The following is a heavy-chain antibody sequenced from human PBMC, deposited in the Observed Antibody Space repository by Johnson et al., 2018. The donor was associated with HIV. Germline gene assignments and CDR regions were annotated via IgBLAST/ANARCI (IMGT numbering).Heavy chain of an antibody. J-gene: IGHJ3*02. CDR1: GFTFSSYG. CDR3: AKDPGSGGPGAFDI. V-gene: IGHV3-30*02. CDR2: IRYDGSNK. Sequence: QVQLVESGGAVVRPGGSLRLSCTASGFTFSSYGMHWVRQAPGKGLEWVAFIRYDGSNKYYADSVKGRFTISRDNSKNTLYLQMNSLRAEDTAVYYWAKDPGSGGPGAFDIWGQGTMVTVSS. D-gene: IGHD1-26*01.